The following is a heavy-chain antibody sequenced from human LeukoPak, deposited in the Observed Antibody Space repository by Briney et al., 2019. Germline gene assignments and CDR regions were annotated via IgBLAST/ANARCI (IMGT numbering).Heavy chain of an antibody. CDR1: GGSISSYY. Sequence: PAETLSLTCTVSGGSISSYYGSCVRQPPGEGVEWVGYIYYSGSTNYNPSLKSRVIISQDACKNPFSLKLSSVTAADTAVYYCAREDPGIAVAGLLVWGQGTLVTVSS. CDR2: IYYSGST. CDR3: AREDPGIAVAGLLV. V-gene: IGHV4-59*01. J-gene: IGHJ4*02. D-gene: IGHD6-19*01.